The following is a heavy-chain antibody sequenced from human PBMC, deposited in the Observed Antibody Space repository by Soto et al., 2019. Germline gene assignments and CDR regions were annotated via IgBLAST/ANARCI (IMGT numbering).Heavy chain of an antibody. CDR3: ARARITMVRGVSTRYGMDV. D-gene: IGHD3-10*01. J-gene: IGHJ6*02. CDR2: INHSGST. Sequence: PSETLSLTCAVYGGSFSGYYWSWIRQPPGKGLEWIGEINHSGSTNYNPSLKSRVTISVDTSKNQFSLKLGSVTAADTAVYYCARARITMVRGVSTRYGMDVWGQGTTVTVSS. CDR1: GGSFSGYY. V-gene: IGHV4-34*01.